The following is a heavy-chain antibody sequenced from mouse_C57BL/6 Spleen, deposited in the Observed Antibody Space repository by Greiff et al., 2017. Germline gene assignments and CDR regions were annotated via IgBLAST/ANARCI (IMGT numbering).Heavy chain of an antibody. CDR3: ARWCYDARRYFDY. J-gene: IGHJ2*01. Sequence: EVQLQQSGPELVKPGASVKISCTASGYSFTGYYMNWVKQSPEKSLEWIGEINPSTGGTTYNQKFKAKATLTVDKSSSTAYMQLKSLTSEDSAVYYSARWCYDARRYFDYWGQGTTLTVSS. CDR2: INPSTGGT. V-gene: IGHV1-42*01. CDR1: GYSFTGYY. D-gene: IGHD2-12*01.